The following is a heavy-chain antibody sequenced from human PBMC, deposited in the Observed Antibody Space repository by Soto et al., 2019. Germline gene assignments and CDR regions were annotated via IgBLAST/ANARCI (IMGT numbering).Heavy chain of an antibody. Sequence: SETLSLTCAVYGGSFSGYYWSWIRQPPGKGLEWIGEINHSGSTNYNPSLKSRVTISVDTSKNQFSLKLSSVTAVDTAVYYCARHDSSGYWVDDWGQGMQVTGSS. CDR1: GGSFSGYY. CDR2: INHSGST. CDR3: ARHDSSGYWVDD. J-gene: IGHJ4*02. D-gene: IGHD3-22*01. V-gene: IGHV4-34*01.